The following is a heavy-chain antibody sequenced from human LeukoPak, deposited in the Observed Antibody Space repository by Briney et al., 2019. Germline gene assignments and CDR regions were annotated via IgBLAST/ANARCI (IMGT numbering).Heavy chain of an antibody. CDR3: ARGFCTNGVCYLFDC. CDR1: GFIYDEYG. CDR2: INWNGGST. Sequence: GGSLRLSCAASGFIYDEYGMSWVRQAPGKGLECVSGINWNGGSTGYADFVKGRFTISRDNAKNSLYLQMNSLIVEDTALYYCARGFCTNGVCYLFDCWGQGTLVTVSS. D-gene: IGHD2-8*01. J-gene: IGHJ4*02. V-gene: IGHV3-20*04.